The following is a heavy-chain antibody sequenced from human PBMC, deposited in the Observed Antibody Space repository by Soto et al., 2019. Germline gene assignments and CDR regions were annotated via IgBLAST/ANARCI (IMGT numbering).Heavy chain of an antibody. D-gene: IGHD3-16*02. J-gene: IGHJ3*02. V-gene: IGHV4-59*08. Sequence: PSETLSLTCTISGGPMSNYYCSWFRQPPGQGLGWIGYMGYNGYTSYNPSLRSRVTISLDTSKNQFALNLSSVTAADTAVYYCANLDMITFGGVIGPHDQFNSWGPGIRVTV. CDR2: MGYNGYT. CDR1: GGPMSNYY. CDR3: ANLDMITFGGVIGPHDQFNS.